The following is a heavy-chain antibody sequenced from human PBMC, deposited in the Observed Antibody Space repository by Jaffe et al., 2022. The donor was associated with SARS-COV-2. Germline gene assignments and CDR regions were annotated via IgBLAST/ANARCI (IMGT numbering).Heavy chain of an antibody. Sequence: QVQLVESGGGVVQPGRSLRLSCAASGFTFSSYGMHWVRQAPGKGLEWVAVIWYDGSNKYYADSVKGRFTISRDNSKNTLYLQMNSLRAEDTAVYYCARPTVAGLKGYAFDIWGQGTMVTVSS. CDR3: ARPTVAGLKGYAFDI. CDR1: GFTFSSYG. CDR2: IWYDGSNK. J-gene: IGHJ3*02. V-gene: IGHV3-33*01. D-gene: IGHD6-19*01.